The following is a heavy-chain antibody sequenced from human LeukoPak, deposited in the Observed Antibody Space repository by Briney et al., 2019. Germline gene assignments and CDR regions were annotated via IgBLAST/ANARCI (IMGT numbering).Heavy chain of an antibody. V-gene: IGHV3-23*01. J-gene: IGHJ1*01. D-gene: IGHD3-22*01. CDR3: AKDLDDSSGFYSYHH. Sequence: PGGSLRLSCAASGFTFSSYAMSWARQAPGKGLEWVSTISGSGDGTYYADSVKGRFTFSRDNSKNTVYLQMNSLRADDTAVYYCAKDLDDSSGFYSYHHWGQGTLVTVSS. CDR1: GFTFSSYA. CDR2: ISGSGDGT.